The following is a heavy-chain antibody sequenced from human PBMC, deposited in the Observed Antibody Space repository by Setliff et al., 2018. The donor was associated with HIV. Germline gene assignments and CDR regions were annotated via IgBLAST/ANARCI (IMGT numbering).Heavy chain of an antibody. CDR2: ISPDGSRN. CDR3: ARVLLITNAVYGVVSNQFDP. D-gene: IGHD3-3*01. V-gene: IGHV3-7*03. Sequence: GESLTISCAASGFTFSNFWMHWVRQAPGKGLEWVASISPDGSRNHCVGSVKGRFTASRDNAKSSLYLQMNSLRADDTAVYYCARVLLITNAVYGVVSNQFDPWGQGTQVTVSS. CDR1: GFTFSNFW. J-gene: IGHJ5*02.